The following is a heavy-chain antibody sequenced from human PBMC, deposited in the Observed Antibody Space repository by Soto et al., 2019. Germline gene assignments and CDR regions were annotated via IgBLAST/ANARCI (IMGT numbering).Heavy chain of an antibody. Sequence: HVQLQESGPGLVKPSQTMSLACSVSGASINSGGYFWSWIRQLPGKGLEWIGYIHYSGSTYYNPSLKSRVVMSMDTSKNDFSLKLSSVTAADTAVFYCARGFVETAMAFDYWVQGALVTVSS. CDR2: IHYSGST. V-gene: IGHV4-31*03. D-gene: IGHD5-18*01. CDR1: GASINSGGYF. J-gene: IGHJ4*02. CDR3: ARGFVETAMAFDY.